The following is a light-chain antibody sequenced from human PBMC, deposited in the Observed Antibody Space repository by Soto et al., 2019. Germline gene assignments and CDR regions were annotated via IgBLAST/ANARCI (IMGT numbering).Light chain of an antibody. CDR1: QSLVHSDGIAY. J-gene: IGKJ5*01. CDR3: MQGTHWPIT. V-gene: IGKV2-30*02. Sequence: DVVMTQSPLSLPVTLGQPASISCRSNQSLVHSDGIAYFSWFQQRPGRSPRRLIYKVSNRDSGVPARFSGSGSGTDVALKISRVEAEDVGVYYCMQGTHWPITCGQGTRLEIK. CDR2: KVS.